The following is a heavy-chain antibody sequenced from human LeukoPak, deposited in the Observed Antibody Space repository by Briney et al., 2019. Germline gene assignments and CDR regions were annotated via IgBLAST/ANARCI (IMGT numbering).Heavy chain of an antibody. CDR3: ARGGAVVAVAPFDY. CDR2: ISSSSRFI. D-gene: IGHD6-19*01. Sequence: PLGSLRLSCAASGFTFNSYSMNWFRQAPGKGLEGVSSISSSSRFIYYADSVKGRFTISRDNAKNSLYLQMTSLRAADTAVYYCARGGAVVAVAPFDYWGQGTLVTVSS. V-gene: IGHV3-21*01. J-gene: IGHJ4*02. CDR1: GFTFNSYS.